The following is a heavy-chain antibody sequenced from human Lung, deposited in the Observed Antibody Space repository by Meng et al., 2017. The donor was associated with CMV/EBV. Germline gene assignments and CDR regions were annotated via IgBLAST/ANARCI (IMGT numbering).Heavy chain of an antibody. CDR2: IKEDGSEQ. Sequence: GEXXKISCEASGFTFNSYSMNWVRQAPGKGLEWVANIKEDGSEQHYVESVKGRFTISRDNAKNSLYLQMNSLRAEDTAVYYCVTVRYDAKGSTYYRSFDYWGHGTVVTVSS. D-gene: IGHD4/OR15-4a*01. J-gene: IGHJ4*03. CDR3: VTVRYDAKGSTYYRSFDY. V-gene: IGHV3-7*01. CDR1: GFTFNSYS.